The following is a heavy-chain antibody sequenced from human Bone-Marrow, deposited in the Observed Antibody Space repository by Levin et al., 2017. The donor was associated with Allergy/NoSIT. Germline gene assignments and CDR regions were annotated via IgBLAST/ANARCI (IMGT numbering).Heavy chain of an antibody. CDR1: GFTFSSYA. CDR3: AKDLYESSGYYFDH. J-gene: IGHJ4*02. D-gene: IGHD3-22*01. Sequence: GGSLRLSCVASGFTFSSYAMNWVRQAPGKGLEWVSAISGSGGITYYADSVKGRFTISRDHSKNTLYLQMNSLRAEDTAVYYCAKDLYESSGYYFDHWGQGTLVTVSS. CDR2: ISGSGGIT. V-gene: IGHV3-23*01.